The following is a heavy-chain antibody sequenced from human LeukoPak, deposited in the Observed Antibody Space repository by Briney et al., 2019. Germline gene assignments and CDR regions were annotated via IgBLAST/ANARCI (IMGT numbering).Heavy chain of an antibody. J-gene: IGHJ4*02. V-gene: IGHV3-23*01. CDR3: VKDPGVVPAHYFDY. CDR1: GFTFSSYA. Sequence: PGGSLRLSCAASGFTFSSYAMNWVRQAPGKGLEWVSATGSTGVSTFYADSVKGRFTVSRDNSKNTLSLQMNSLRAEDTAVYYCVKDPGVVPAHYFDYWGQGILVTVSS. CDR2: TGSTGVST. D-gene: IGHD2-2*01.